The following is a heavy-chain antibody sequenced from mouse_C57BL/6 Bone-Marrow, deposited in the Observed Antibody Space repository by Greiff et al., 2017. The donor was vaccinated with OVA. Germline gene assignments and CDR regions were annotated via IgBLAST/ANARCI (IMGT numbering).Heavy chain of an antibody. J-gene: IGHJ2*01. CDR3: ARLGFYYGSSLDY. CDR1: GYAFSSSW. CDR2: IYPGDGDT. V-gene: IGHV1-82*01. D-gene: IGHD1-1*01. Sequence: QVQLQQSGPELVKPGASVKISCKASGYAFSSSWMNWVKQRPGKGLEWIGRIYPGDGDTNYNGKFKGKATLTADKSSSTAYLQLSSLTSADSAVYFCARLGFYYGSSLDYGGQGTTLTVSS.